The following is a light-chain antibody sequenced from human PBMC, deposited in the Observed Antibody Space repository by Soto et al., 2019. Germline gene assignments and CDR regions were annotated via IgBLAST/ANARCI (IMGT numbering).Light chain of an antibody. Sequence: DIQMTQSPSSLSASVGDRVTITCRASQSISSYLNWYQQKPGKAPKLLIYAASSLQSVVPSRFIGSGSGTDFTLTISSLQPEDFATYYCQQSYSTLWTFGQGTKVEIK. CDR3: QQSYSTLWT. V-gene: IGKV1-39*01. J-gene: IGKJ1*01. CDR1: QSISSY. CDR2: AAS.